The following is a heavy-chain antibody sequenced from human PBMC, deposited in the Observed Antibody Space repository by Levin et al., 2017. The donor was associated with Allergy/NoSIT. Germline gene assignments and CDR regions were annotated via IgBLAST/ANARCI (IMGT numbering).Heavy chain of an antibody. V-gene: IGHV1-69*02. Sequence: GASVKVSCKASGGTFSSYTISWVRQAPGQGLEWMGRIIPILGIANYAQKFQGRVTITADKSTSTAYMELSSLRSEDTAVYYCAPGPNDYGDYVSYWGQGTLVTVSS. CDR1: GGTFSSYT. J-gene: IGHJ4*02. D-gene: IGHD4-17*01. CDR3: APGPNDYGDYVSY. CDR2: IIPILGIA.